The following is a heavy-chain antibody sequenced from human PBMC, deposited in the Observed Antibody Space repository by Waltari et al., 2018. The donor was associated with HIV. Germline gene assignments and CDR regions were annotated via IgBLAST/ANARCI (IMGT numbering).Heavy chain of an antibody. CDR2: VNWNSANI. CDR1: GFPFDEYA. Sequence: DVQLVESGGGSVQPGRSLRLSCATPGFPFDEYAMHWVRKAPEKGLEWVPGVNWNSANIGYADSVKGRFTISRDNAKNSLYLQMNSLRPEDTALYYCAKATSSITIFGIVIGYFDYWGQGTLVTVAS. D-gene: IGHD3-3*01. V-gene: IGHV3-9*01. CDR3: AKATSSITIFGIVIGYFDY. J-gene: IGHJ4*02.